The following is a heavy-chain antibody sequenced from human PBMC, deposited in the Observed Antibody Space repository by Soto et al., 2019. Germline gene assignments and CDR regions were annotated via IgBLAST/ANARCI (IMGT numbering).Heavy chain of an antibody. V-gene: IGHV3-33*01. CDR1: GFTFISYG. D-gene: IGHD2-21*01. CDR2: IWHDGGNK. CDR3: TTAQSPAIAYFFDY. J-gene: IGHJ4*02. Sequence: LRLSFAASGFTFISYGIHGFRQAPGKGLEWVAFIWHDGGNKFYAESVKGRFTISRDNSNSIAYLQMNSLKTEDSAVYYCTTAQSPAIAYFFDYWGQGTLVTVSS.